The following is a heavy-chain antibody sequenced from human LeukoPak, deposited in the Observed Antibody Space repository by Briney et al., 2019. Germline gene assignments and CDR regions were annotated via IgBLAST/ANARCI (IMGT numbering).Heavy chain of an antibody. V-gene: IGHV4-34*01. D-gene: IGHD4-11*01. CDR2: INHSGST. CDR1: GGSFSGYF. J-gene: IGHJ4*02. CDR3: ARYYSNYLFDY. Sequence: SETLSLTCAVYGGSFSGYFWNWIRQPPGEGLEWIGEINHSGSTNYNPSLKSRVTISVDTSKNQFSLKLSSVTAADTAVYYCARYYSNYLFDYWGQGTLVTVSS.